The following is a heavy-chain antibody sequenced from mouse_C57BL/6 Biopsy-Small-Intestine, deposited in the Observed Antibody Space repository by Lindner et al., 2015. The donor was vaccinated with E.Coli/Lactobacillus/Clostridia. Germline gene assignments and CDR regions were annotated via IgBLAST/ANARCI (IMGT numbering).Heavy chain of an antibody. CDR1: GYTFTDYY. CDR3: ARSYYDSLDY. D-gene: IGHD2-4*01. Sequence: VQLQESGPELVKPGASVKMSCKASGYTFTDYYIFWVKQSLGKSLEWIGYIYPNNGGNGYNQKFKGKVTMTVDKSSSTAYMQLKSLTSEGSAVYYCARSYYDSLDYWGQGTTLTVSS. CDR2: IYPNNGGN. J-gene: IGHJ2*01. V-gene: IGHV1-34*01.